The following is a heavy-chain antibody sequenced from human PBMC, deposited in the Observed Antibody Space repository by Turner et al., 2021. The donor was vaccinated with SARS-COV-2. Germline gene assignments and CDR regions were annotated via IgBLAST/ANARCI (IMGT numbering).Heavy chain of an antibody. Sequence: EVQLVECGGGLVQPGGSLRFTCVDYSLSFISTWMAWVRQSPGKGLVWVANINQDGSEKNNCDSVKGRVTISRYNDNNSLYLHMDSLRAEDTAVYYCARGGGVVNWNYGSLFDYWGQGTLVPVSS. D-gene: IGHD1-7*01. CDR2: INQDGSEK. J-gene: IGHJ4*02. V-gene: IGHV3-7*03. CDR3: ARGGGVVNWNYGSLFDY. CDR1: SLSFISTW.